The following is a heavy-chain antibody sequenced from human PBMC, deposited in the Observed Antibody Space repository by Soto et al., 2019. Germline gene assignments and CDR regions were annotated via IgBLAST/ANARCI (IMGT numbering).Heavy chain of an antibody. V-gene: IGHV3-23*04. CDR3: VMKGGSGSYWGGFDY. CDR2: ISGSGGRT. J-gene: IGHJ4*02. Sequence: EVDLVESGGGLAQPGGSLRLSCAASGFAFSNYDMTWVRQAPGKGLEWVSGISGSGGRTYYADSVKGRFTISRDNSKNTVYLQMNSLRAEDTALYYCVMKGGSGSYWGGFDYWGQGTLVTVSS. D-gene: IGHD1-26*01. CDR1: GFAFSNYD.